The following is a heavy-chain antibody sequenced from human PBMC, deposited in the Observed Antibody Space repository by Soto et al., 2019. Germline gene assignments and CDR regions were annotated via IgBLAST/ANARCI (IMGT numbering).Heavy chain of an antibody. CDR1: GDTFTFYS. Sequence: QVQLVQSGAEVKRPGSSVKVSCKASGDTFTFYSINWVRQAPGLGLEWMGRINPILSMSNYAQRFQGRVTMTADKSTSTAYMELSSLRYEDKAIYYCASSYGSGYRAFDYWGQGALVTVSS. CDR3: ASSYGSGYRAFDY. J-gene: IGHJ4*02. CDR2: INPILSMS. V-gene: IGHV1-69*02. D-gene: IGHD3-10*01.